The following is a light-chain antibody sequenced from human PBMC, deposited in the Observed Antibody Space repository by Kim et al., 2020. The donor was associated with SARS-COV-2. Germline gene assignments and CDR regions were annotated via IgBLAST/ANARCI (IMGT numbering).Light chain of an antibody. CDR1: RSDVVGYNY. J-gene: IGLJ1*01. Sequence: QSALTQPASVSGSPGQSITISCTGTRSDVVGYNYVSWYQQHPGKAPTLMIYDVSNRPSGVSNRFSGSKSGNTASLTISGLQAEDEADYYCSSYTSSSTGVFGTGTKVTVL. CDR2: DVS. CDR3: SSYTSSSTGV. V-gene: IGLV2-14*03.